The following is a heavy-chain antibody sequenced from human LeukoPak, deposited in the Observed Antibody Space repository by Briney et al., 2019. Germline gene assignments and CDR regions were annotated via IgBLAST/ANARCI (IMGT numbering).Heavy chain of an antibody. J-gene: IGHJ5*02. CDR2: IYPGDSDT. Sequence: GESLKISCKGSGYSFTSYWVGWVRQMPGKGLEWMGIIYPGDSDTRYSPSFQGQVTISADKSISTAYLQWSSLKASDTAMYYCASHGSGSYYNVNRYNWFDPWGQGTLVTVSS. D-gene: IGHD3-10*01. V-gene: IGHV5-51*01. CDR3: ASHGSGSYYNVNRYNWFDP. CDR1: GYSFTSYW.